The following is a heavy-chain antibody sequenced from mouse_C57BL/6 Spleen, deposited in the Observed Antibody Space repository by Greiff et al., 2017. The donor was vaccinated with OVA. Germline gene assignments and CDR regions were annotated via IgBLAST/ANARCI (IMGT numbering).Heavy chain of an antibody. CDR3: ARQGMVTTGYYAMDY. CDR2: IWSDGST. V-gene: IGHV2-6-1*01. CDR1: GFSLTSYG. Sequence: VKLQESGPGLVAPSQSLSITCTVSGFSLTSYGVHWVRQPPGKGLEWLVVIWSDGSTTYNSALKSRLSISKDNSKSQVFLKMNSLQTDDTAMYYCARQGMVTTGYYAMDYWGQGTSVTVSS. D-gene: IGHD2-2*01. J-gene: IGHJ4*01.